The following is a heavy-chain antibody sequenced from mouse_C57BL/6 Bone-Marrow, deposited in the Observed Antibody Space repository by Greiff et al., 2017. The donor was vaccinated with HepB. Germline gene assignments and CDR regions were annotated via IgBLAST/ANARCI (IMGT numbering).Heavy chain of an antibody. V-gene: IGHV1-26*01. CDR3: ARWDSNPPFDY. Sequence: EVQLQQSGPELVKPGASVKISCKASGYTFTDYYMNWVKQSHGKSLEWIGDINPNNGGTSYNQKFKGKATLTVDKSSSTAYMELRSLTSEDSAVYYCARWDSNPPFDYWGQGTTLTVSS. D-gene: IGHD2-5*01. J-gene: IGHJ2*01. CDR1: GYTFTDYY. CDR2: INPNNGGT.